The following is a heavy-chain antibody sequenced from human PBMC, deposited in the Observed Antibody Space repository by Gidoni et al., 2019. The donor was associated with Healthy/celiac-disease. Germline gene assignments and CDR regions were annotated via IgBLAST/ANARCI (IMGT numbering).Heavy chain of an antibody. D-gene: IGHD3-22*01. CDR2: ISYDGSNT. CDR3: AREAGITLIVGLFDY. Sequence: QGQLVEAGGGVVQRGRSLRRSCADSGCTCRSCAMPWVRQAPGKGLEWVSVISYDGSNTYYADSVKGRFTISRDNSKNTLYLHMLSLRAEDTAVYYCAREAGITLIVGLFDYWCQGTLVTVSS. CDR1: GCTCRSCA. V-gene: IGHV3-30-3*01. J-gene: IGHJ4*02.